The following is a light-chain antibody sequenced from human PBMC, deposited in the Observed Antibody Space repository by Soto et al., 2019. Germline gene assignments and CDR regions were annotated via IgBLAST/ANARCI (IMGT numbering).Light chain of an antibody. V-gene: IGKV3-20*01. CDR2: GAS. CDR1: QSVSSSY. J-gene: IGKJ1*01. Sequence: EIVLTQSPGTLSLSPGERATLSCRASQSVSSSYLAWYQQKPGQAPRLLIYGASNRATGIPARFSGSGSGTDFTLTISRLEPEDFAVYYCQQYGSSIKTFGQGTKVDIK. CDR3: QQYGSSIKT.